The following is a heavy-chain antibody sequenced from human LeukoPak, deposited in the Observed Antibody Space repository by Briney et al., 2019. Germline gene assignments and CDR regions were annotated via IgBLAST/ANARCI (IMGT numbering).Heavy chain of an antibody. J-gene: IGHJ2*01. D-gene: IGHD4-23*01. Sequence: PSETLSLTCTVSGGSIRSYYWTWIRQPPGKGLEWIGDISPSGSTDYNPSLKSRVTISIDTSKNQFSLKLSSVTAADTAVYYCAIDYGGNSDWYFDLWGRGTLVTVSS. V-gene: IGHV4-4*09. CDR1: GGSIRSYY. CDR2: ISPSGST. CDR3: AIDYGGNSDWYFDL.